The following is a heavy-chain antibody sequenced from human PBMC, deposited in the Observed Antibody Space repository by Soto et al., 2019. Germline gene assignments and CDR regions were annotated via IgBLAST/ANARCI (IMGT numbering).Heavy chain of an antibody. J-gene: IGHJ5*02. D-gene: IGHD4-17*01. Sequence: PGGSLRLSCAASGFTFSSYSMNWVRQAPGKGLEWVSYISSSSSTIYYADSVKGRFTISRDDSKNTLYLQMDSLKIEDTAIYYCLDYGEFSLVHWGQGTPVTVSS. V-gene: IGHV3-48*01. CDR2: ISSSSSTI. CDR3: LDYGEFSLVH. CDR1: GFTFSSYS.